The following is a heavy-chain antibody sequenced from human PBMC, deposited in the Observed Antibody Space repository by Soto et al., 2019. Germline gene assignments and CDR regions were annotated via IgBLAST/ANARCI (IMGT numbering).Heavy chain of an antibody. V-gene: IGHV4-59*01. CDR2: IYYSGST. D-gene: IGHD1-26*01. J-gene: IGHJ4*02. CDR3: ARGGGSPDY. CDR1: GGSISSYY. Sequence: QVQLQESGPGLVKPSETLSLTCTVSGGSISSYYLSWIRQPPGKGLEWIGYIYYSGSTNYNPSLKSRVTISVDTSKNPFSLKLNSVTAADTAVYYCARGGGSPDYWGQGTLVTVSS.